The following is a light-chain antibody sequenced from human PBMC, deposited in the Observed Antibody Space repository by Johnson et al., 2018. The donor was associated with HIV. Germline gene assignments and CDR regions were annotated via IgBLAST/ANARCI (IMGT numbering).Light chain of an antibody. V-gene: IGLV1-51*02. CDR2: ENT. CDR3: ATWDRSRSAVGV. CDR1: SSNIGNNY. Sequence: QSVLTQPPSVSAAPGQKVTISCSGSSSNIGNNYVSWYQHLPGTAPKLLIYENTKRPSGVPDRFSGSKSGSSATLGITGLQTGDEADYYCATWDRSRSAVGVFRTGTKVTGL. J-gene: IGLJ1*01.